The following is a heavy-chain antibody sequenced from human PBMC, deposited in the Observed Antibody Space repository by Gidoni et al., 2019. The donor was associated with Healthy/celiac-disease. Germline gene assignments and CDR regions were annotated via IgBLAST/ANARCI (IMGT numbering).Heavy chain of an antibody. V-gene: IGHV1-69*01. Sequence: QVQLVQSGAEVKKPGSAAKVSCKASGGTISSYAIRWVRQATGQGPEWMGGIIPIFVTANTAQKFQGRVTITADESTSTAYMELSSLRSEDTAVYYCARDGLGYCSGGSCYDNPTWYYGMDVWGQGTTVTVSS. CDR3: ARDGLGYCSGGSCYDNPTWYYGMDV. CDR2: IIPIFVTA. CDR1: GGTISSYA. D-gene: IGHD2-15*01. J-gene: IGHJ6*02.